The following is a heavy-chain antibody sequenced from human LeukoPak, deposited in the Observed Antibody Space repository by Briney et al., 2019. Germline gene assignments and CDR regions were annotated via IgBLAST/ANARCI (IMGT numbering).Heavy chain of an antibody. D-gene: IGHD3-10*01. CDR2: IYTSGST. V-gene: IGHV4-61*02. CDR1: GGSISSGSYY. CDR3: ARELLSNWFDP. J-gene: IGHJ5*02. Sequence: PSETLSLTCTVSGGSISSGSYYWSWIRQPAGKGLEWIGRIYTSGSTNYNPSLKSRVTISVDTSKNQFSLKLSSVTAADTAVYYCARELLSNWFDPWGQGTLVTVSS.